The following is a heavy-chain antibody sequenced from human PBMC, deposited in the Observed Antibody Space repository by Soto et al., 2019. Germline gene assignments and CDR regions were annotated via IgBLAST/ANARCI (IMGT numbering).Heavy chain of an antibody. CDR3: AFPATADFDY. Sequence: SETLSLTCAVSGGSISSTNWWTWVRLSPGRGLEWIGEIYHSGTTNYSPSLKSRVNIAVDMSTNHFSLTLISVTAADTAVYYCAFPATADFDYWGKGILVTVSS. CDR2: IYHSGTT. CDR1: GGSISSTNW. V-gene: IGHV4-4*02. D-gene: IGHD6-13*01. J-gene: IGHJ4*02.